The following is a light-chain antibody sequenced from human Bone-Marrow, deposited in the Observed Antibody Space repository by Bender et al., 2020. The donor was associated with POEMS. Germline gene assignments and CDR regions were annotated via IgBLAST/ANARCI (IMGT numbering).Light chain of an antibody. CDR1: GSPL. V-gene: IGLV2-23*01. CDR3: CSYSVPGV. J-gene: IGLJ3*02. CDR2: EGN. Sequence: QSGLTQPASVSGSPGQSIFISCTGVGSPLVSWFQHHPGKAPKLIMYEGNKRPSGVADRFSGSRSGRTASLTISGLQAEDEGDYYCCSYSVPGVFGGGTKLTVL.